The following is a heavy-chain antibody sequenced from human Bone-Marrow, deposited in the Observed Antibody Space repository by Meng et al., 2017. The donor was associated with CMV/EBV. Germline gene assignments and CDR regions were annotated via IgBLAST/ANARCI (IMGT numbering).Heavy chain of an antibody. CDR2: IYYSGST. Sequence: SETLSLTCTVSGGSISSGGYYWSWIRQPPGKGLEWIGSIYYSGSTYYNPSLKSRVTISVDTSKNQFSLKLSSVTAADTAVYYCRTYQLLNAFDIWGQGTMVTVSS. V-gene: IGHV4-39*01. CDR3: RTYQLLNAFDI. CDR1: GGSISSGGYY. J-gene: IGHJ3*02. D-gene: IGHD2-2*01.